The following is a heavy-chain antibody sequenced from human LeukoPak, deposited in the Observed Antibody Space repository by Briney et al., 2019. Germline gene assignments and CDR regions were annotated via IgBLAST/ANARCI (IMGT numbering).Heavy chain of an antibody. V-gene: IGHV4-39*07. J-gene: IGHJ4*02. D-gene: IGHD3-9*01. Sequence: SETLSLTCTVSGGSISSSSYYWGWIRQPPGKGLEWIGSIYYSGSTYYNPSLKSRVTISVDTSKNQFSLKLSSVTAADTAVYYCAGGDPIRYFDWLFFLDYWGQGTLVTVSS. CDR2: IYYSGST. CDR3: AGGDPIRYFDWLFFLDY. CDR1: GGSISSSSYY.